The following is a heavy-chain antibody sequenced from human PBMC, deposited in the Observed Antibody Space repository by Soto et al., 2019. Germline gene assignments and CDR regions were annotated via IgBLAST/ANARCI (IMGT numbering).Heavy chain of an antibody. D-gene: IGHD6-13*01. CDR2: ISAYNGDT. CDR3: ARGASSLPGFY. Sequence: QVQLVQSGAEGKKHGASVRVSCKASGYTFTSYGVSWVRQAPGQGLEWMGWISAYNGDTDYAHNLQGRVTLTTDTSTTTAYMELRSLRSDDTAVYYCARGASSLPGFYWGQGTLVTVSS. V-gene: IGHV1-18*01. CDR1: GYTFTSYG. J-gene: IGHJ4*02.